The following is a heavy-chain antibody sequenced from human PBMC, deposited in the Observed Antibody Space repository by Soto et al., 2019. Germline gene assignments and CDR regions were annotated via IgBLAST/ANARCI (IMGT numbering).Heavy chain of an antibody. CDR1: GGSISSYY. D-gene: IGHD3-22*01. Sequence: SETLSLTCTVSGGSISSYYWSWIRQPPGKGLEWIGYIYYTGTTSYNPSLKSRVTISIDGSKNQISLKLSSVTVGDTAFYYCARLGGYYHSLDTWGQGTLVTVSS. V-gene: IGHV4-59*08. CDR3: ARLGGYYHSLDT. CDR2: IYYTGTT. J-gene: IGHJ5*02.